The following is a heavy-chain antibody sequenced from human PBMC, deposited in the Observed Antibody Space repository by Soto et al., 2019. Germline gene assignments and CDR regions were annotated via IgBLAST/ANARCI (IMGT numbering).Heavy chain of an antibody. V-gene: IGHV3-23*01. CDR1: GFSFSNYV. J-gene: IGHJ4*02. CDR3: AYSSTPFDY. D-gene: IGHD6-13*01. Sequence: LRLSCTASGFSFSNYVMSWVRQAPGRGLEWVSAVSGSGIKTFYADSVKGRFTISRDNSKSTLFLQMNSLKAEDTAVYYCAYSSTPFDYWGQGTLVTV. CDR2: VSGSGIKT.